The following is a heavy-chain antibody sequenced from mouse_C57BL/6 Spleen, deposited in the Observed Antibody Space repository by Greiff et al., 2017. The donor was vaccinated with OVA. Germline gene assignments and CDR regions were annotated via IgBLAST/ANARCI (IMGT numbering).Heavy chain of an antibody. CDR1: GFTFSSYA. D-gene: IGHD3-1*01. Sequence: EVKLVESGEGLVKPGGSLKLSCAASGFTFSSYAMSWVRQTPEKRLEWVAYISSGGDYFYYADTVKGRFTISRDNARNTRYLQMSSLKSEDTAMYYCTRDRDPYYNAMDYWGQGTSVTVSS. CDR3: TRDRDPYYNAMDY. J-gene: IGHJ4*01. CDR2: ISSGGDYF. V-gene: IGHV5-9-1*02.